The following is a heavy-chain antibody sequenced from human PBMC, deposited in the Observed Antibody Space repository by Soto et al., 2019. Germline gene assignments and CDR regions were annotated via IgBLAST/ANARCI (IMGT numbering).Heavy chain of an antibody. Sequence: ASVKVSCKASGYTFTSYGISWVRQTPGQGLEWMGWISAYNGNTNYAQKLQGRVTMTTHTSTSTAYMELRGLRSDDTAVYYCARDYCSSTSCSNYYYYGMDVWGQGTTVTVSS. CDR2: ISAYNGNT. J-gene: IGHJ6*02. CDR3: ARDYCSSTSCSNYYYYGMDV. D-gene: IGHD2-2*01. CDR1: GYTFTSYG. V-gene: IGHV1-18*04.